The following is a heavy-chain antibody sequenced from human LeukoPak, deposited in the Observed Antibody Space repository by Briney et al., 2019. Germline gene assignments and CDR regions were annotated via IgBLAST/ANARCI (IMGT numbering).Heavy chain of an antibody. Sequence: PSVKVSCKASGYTFTGYYMHWVRQAPGRGLEWMGWINPNSGGTNYAQKFQGRVTMTRDTSISTAYMELSRLRSDDTAVYYCARDLKFGGSYYYFDYWGQGTLVTVSS. D-gene: IGHD1-26*01. J-gene: IGHJ4*02. CDR1: GYTFTGYY. CDR2: INPNSGGT. CDR3: ARDLKFGGSYYYFDY. V-gene: IGHV1-2*02.